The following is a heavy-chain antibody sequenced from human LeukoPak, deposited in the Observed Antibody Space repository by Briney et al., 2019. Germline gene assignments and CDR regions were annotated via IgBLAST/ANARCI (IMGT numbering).Heavy chain of an antibody. J-gene: IGHJ6*02. Sequence: ASVKVSCKASGYTFTGYYMHWVRQAPGQGLEWMGWINPNSGGTNYAQKFQGRVTMTRDTSISTAYMELGSLRSEDTAVYYCARGVDSSSWVYYYYYGMDVWGQGTTVTVSS. CDR3: ARGVDSSSWVYYYYYGMDV. V-gene: IGHV1-2*02. CDR1: GYTFTGYY. CDR2: INPNSGGT. D-gene: IGHD6-6*01.